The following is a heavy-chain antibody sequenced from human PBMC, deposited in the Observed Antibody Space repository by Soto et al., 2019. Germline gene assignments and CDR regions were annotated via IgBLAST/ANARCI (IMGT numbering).Heavy chain of an antibody. J-gene: IGHJ6*02. CDR1: GGSISSYY. CDR3: AREGAAGPLGDGMDV. CDR2: IYYSGST. Sequence: SETLSLTCTVSGGSISSYYWSWIRQPPGKGLEWIGYIYYSGSTNYNPSLKSRVTISVDTSKNQFSLKLSSVTAADTAVYYCAREGAAGPLGDGMDVWGQGTTVTVSS. D-gene: IGHD6-13*01. V-gene: IGHV4-59*01.